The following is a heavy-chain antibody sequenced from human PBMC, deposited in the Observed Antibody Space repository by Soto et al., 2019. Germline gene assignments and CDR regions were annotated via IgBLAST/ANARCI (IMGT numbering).Heavy chain of an antibody. CDR2: IIPIFGTA. V-gene: IGHV1-69*06. CDR1: GGTFSSYA. J-gene: IGHJ6*02. D-gene: IGHD1-26*01. Sequence: SVKVSCKASGGTFSSYAISWVRQAPGQGLEWMGGIIPIFGTANYAQKFQGRVTITADKSTSTAYMELSSLRSEDTAVYYCASVRVGATTPSSYYYYGMDVWCQGTTVTASS. CDR3: ASVRVGATTPSSYYYYGMDV.